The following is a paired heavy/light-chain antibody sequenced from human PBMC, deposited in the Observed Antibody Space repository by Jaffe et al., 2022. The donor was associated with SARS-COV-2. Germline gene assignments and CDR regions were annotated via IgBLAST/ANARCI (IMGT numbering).Light chain of an antibody. CDR1: QSLLYSNGYNY. Sequence: DIVMTQFPLSLPVTPGEPASISCRSSQSLLYSNGYNYLDWYLQKPGQSPQLLIYLGSNRASGVPDRFSGSGSGTDFTLKISRVEAEDVGVYYCMQALQTPPTFGQGTRLEIK. J-gene: IGKJ5*01. V-gene: IGKV2-28*01. CDR3: MQALQTPPT. CDR2: LGS.
Heavy chain of an antibody. CDR1: GGSISSYY. CDR3: ARHTSHIVVAEFDY. CDR2: IYYSGST. J-gene: IGHJ4*02. V-gene: IGHV4-59*08. D-gene: IGHD6-19*01. Sequence: QVQLQESGPGLVKPSETLSLTCTVSGGSISSYYWSWIRQPPGKGLEWIGYIYYSGSTNYNPSLMSRVTISVDMSKKQVSLKLSSVTAADTAVYYCARHTSHIVVAEFDYWGQGTLVTVSS.